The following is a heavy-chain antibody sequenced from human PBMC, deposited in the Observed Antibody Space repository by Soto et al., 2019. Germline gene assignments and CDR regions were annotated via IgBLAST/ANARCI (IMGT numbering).Heavy chain of an antibody. CDR2: TYHSGTT. D-gene: IGHD6-13*01. Sequence: QVQLQESGPGLVQPSGTLSLTCAVSGDSINNSHWWSWVRQTPGKGLEWIGETYHSGTTNYNPSPKTRGTISIDKSKNQFSPKMNSVTAPDTAVYYCAREVNSSPARGPNWFDPWGQGTLVTVSS. V-gene: IGHV4-4*02. CDR1: GDSINNSHW. J-gene: IGHJ5*02. CDR3: AREVNSSPARGPNWFDP.